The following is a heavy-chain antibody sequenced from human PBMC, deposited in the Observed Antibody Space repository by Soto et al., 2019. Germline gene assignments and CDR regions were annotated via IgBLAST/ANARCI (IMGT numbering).Heavy chain of an antibody. V-gene: IGHV4-31*03. Sequence: PSETLSLTCTVSGGSISSGGYYWSWIRQHPGKGLEWIGYIYYSGSTYYNPSLKSRVTISVDTSKNQFSLKLSSVTAADTAVYYCERDDCEYYYGMDVWGQGTTVTVSS. CDR1: GGSISSGGYY. J-gene: IGHJ6*02. CDR3: ERDDCEYYYGMDV. CDR2: IYYSGST. D-gene: IGHD2-21*02.